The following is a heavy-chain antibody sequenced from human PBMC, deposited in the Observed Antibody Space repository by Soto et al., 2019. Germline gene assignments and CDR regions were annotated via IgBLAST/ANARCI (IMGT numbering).Heavy chain of an antibody. J-gene: IGHJ4*02. Sequence: PSVKVSCKASGGTFSSYAISWVRQAPGQGLEWMGGIIPIFGTANYAQKFQGRVTITADESTSTAYMELSSLRSEDTAVYYCARGGIAVAGTLGRYFDYWGQGTLVTVSS. D-gene: IGHD6-19*01. CDR1: GGTFSSYA. V-gene: IGHV1-69*13. CDR2: IIPIFGTA. CDR3: ARGGIAVAGTLGRYFDY.